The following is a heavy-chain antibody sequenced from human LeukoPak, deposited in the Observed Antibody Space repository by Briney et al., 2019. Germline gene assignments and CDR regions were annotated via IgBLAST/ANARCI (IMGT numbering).Heavy chain of an antibody. Sequence: SETLSLTCTVSGGSISSYYWSWIRQPPGKGLEWIGYIYYSGSTNYNPSLKSRVTISVDTSKNQFSLKLSSVTAADTAVYYCAREDPSRNYGDYEGAFDIWGQGTMVTVSS. CDR3: AREDPSRNYGDYEGAFDI. CDR1: GGSISSYY. CDR2: IYYSGST. V-gene: IGHV4-59*01. D-gene: IGHD4-17*01. J-gene: IGHJ3*02.